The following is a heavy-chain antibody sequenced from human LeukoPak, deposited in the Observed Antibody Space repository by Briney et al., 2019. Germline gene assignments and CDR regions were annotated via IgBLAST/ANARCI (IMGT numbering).Heavy chain of an antibody. J-gene: IGHJ4*02. CDR1: GFTFSSYG. V-gene: IGHV3-23*01. D-gene: IGHD3-10*01. CDR2: ISGSGGST. Sequence: PGGTLRLSCAASGFTFSSYGMSWVRQAPGKGLEWVSAISGSGGSTYYADSVKGRFTISRDNSKNTLYLQMNSLRAEDTAVYYCAKDGGTVDGYGSGSYSEEFFDYWGQGTLVTVSS. CDR3: AKDGGTVDGYGSGSYSEEFFDY.